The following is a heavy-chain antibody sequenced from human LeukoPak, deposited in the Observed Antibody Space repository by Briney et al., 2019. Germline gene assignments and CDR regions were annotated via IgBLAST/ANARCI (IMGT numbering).Heavy chain of an antibody. D-gene: IGHD6-6*01. CDR3: ARESPGSSEDY. CDR2: ISSSGTTV. Sequence: GGSLRLSYAASGFTFSNYEMNWVRQAPGKGLEWVSYISSSGTTVYYADSVKGRFTVSRDNSKNSLYLQMNSLRDGDTAVYYCARESPGSSEDYWGQGTLVTVSS. V-gene: IGHV3-48*03. CDR1: GFTFSNYE. J-gene: IGHJ4*02.